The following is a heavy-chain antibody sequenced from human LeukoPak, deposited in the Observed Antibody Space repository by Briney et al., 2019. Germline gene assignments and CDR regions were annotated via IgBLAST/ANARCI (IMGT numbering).Heavy chain of an antibody. D-gene: IGHD5-24*01. J-gene: IGHJ4*02. CDR3: AVGVMATIYYFDY. Sequence: GASVKVSCKASGGTFSSYAISWVRQAPGQGLEWMGGIIPIFGTANYAQKFQGRVTITADESTSTAYMELSSLRSEDTAVYYCAVGVMATIYYFDYWGQGTLVTVSS. V-gene: IGHV1-69*13. CDR2: IIPIFGTA. CDR1: GGTFSSYA.